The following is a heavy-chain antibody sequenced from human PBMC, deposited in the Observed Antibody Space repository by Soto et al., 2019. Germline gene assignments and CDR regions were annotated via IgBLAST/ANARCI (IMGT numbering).Heavy chain of an antibody. Sequence: QVQLVESGGGVVQPGRSLRLSCAAAGFNFNNYAMHWVRQAPGKGLAWVAVISYDGDNAYYAASVTGRFTISRDNSRNTLYLQMNSLRPEDSAVYFCAKEACIGGYCYSRGGYYNAMAVWGQGPTFTVSS. D-gene: IGHD2-15*01. CDR3: AKEACIGGYCYSRGGYYNAMAV. J-gene: IGHJ6*02. CDR1: GFNFNNYA. V-gene: IGHV3-30*18. CDR2: ISYDGDNA.